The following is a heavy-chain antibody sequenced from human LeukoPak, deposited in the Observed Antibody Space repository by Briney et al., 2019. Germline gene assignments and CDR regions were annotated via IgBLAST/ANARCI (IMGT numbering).Heavy chain of an antibody. CDR1: GYTFTGYY. J-gene: IGHJ6*02. V-gene: IGHV1-2*02. CDR3: ARDRDDYVWGSLYGMDV. Sequence: GASVKVSCKASGYTFTGYYMHWVRQAPGQGLEWMGWINPNSGGTNYAQKFQGRVTMTRDTSISTAYMELSRLRSDDTAVYYCARDRDDYVWGSLYGMDVWGQGTTVTVSS. D-gene: IGHD3-16*01. CDR2: INPNSGGT.